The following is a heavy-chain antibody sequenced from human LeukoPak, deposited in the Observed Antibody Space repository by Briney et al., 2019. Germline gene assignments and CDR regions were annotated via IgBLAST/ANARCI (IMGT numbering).Heavy chain of an antibody. V-gene: IGHV1-69*06. J-gene: IGHJ4*02. D-gene: IGHD2-21*02. CDR1: GGTYSSYA. CDR2: IIPIFGTA. Sequence: SVKVSRKASGGTYSSYAISWVRQAPGQGLEWMGGIIPIFGTANYAQNFQGRVTITADKSTSTAYMELSSLRSEDTAVYYCARERTALASCGGDCYSDFDYWGQGILVTVSS. CDR3: ARERTALASCGGDCYSDFDY.